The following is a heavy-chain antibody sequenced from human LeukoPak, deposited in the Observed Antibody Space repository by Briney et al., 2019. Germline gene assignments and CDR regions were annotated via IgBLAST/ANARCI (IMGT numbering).Heavy chain of an antibody. CDR1: GFIVSSNY. D-gene: IGHD2/OR15-2a*01. CDR3: AREKSQYEY. Sequence: GGSLRLSCAASGFIVSSNYMSWVRQAPGKGLEWVSVIYSGGATYYADSVKGRFTISRDNSKNMLYLQMNSLRAEDTAVYYCAREKSQYEYWGQGTLVIVSS. J-gene: IGHJ4*02. V-gene: IGHV3-53*01. CDR2: IYSGGAT.